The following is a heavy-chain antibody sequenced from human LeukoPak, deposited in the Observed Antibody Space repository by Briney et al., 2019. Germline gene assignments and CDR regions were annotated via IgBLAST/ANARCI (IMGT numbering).Heavy chain of an antibody. V-gene: IGHV3-7*01. CDR1: GFTFSAFW. J-gene: IGHJ6*04. D-gene: IGHD3-10*01. CDR3: ASDAGGSMDV. CDR2: IKQEGSEK. Sequence: GGSLRLSCAASGFTFSAFWMSWVRQAPGKGLEWVANIKQEGSEKYYVDSVKGRFTISRGDAKNSLFLQMNSLRVEDTAVYYCASDAGGSMDVWGKGTTVTVSS.